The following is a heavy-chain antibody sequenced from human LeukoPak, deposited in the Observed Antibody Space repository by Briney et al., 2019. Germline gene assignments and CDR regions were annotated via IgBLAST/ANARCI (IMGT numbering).Heavy chain of an antibody. J-gene: IGHJ3*02. CDR3: ARDPAYGAFDI. V-gene: IGHV3-7*03. Sequence: GGSLRLSCAASGFTFSNYWMDWVRQAPGKGLEWVAIIKEDGSKKDYVDSVKGRFTISRDNAKNSLYLQMNSLRDEDTAVYYCARDPAYGAFDIWGQGTMVTVSS. CDR2: IKEDGSKK. D-gene: IGHD4-17*01. CDR1: GFTFSNYW.